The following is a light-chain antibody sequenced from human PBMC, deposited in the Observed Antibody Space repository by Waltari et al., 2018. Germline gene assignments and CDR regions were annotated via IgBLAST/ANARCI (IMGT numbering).Light chain of an antibody. CDR1: LGLSDS. V-gene: IGKV1-17*03. J-gene: IGKJ2*01. CDR2: AAS. Sequence: DIQMTQSPSAMSASVGETVTITCRASLGLSDSLAWFQQNPGKVPKRLIFAASNLESGVPSRFSGARSGTEFTLTITSLQPEDFATYYCLQHNSYPRTFGQGTRLEI. CDR3: LQHNSYPRT.